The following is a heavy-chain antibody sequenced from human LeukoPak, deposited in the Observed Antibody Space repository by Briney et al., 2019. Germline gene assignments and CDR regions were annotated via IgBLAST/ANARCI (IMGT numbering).Heavy chain of an antibody. CDR2: IYYSGST. CDR3: ARQTYSSGWYSGFDY. CDR1: GGSTSSYY. V-gene: IGHV4-59*08. D-gene: IGHD6-19*01. Sequence: SETLSLTCTVSGGSTSSYYWSWIRQPPGKGLEWIGYIYYSGSTNYNPSLKSRVTISVDTSKNQFSLKLSSVTAADTAVYYCARQTYSSGWYSGFDYWGQGTLVTVSS. J-gene: IGHJ4*02.